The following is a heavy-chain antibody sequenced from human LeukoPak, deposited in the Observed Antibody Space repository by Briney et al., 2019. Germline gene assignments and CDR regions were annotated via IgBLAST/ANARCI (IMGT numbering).Heavy chain of an antibody. D-gene: IGHD6-19*01. V-gene: IGHV3-33*01. CDR1: GFTFSSYG. CDR2: IWYDGSNK. Sequence: PGGSLRLSCAASGFTFSSYGMHWVRQAPGKGLEWVAVIWYDGSNKYYADSVKGRFTISRDNSKNTLYLQMNSLRAEDTAVYYCARGAVAATGDAFDIWGQGTMVTVSS. J-gene: IGHJ3*02. CDR3: ARGAVAATGDAFDI.